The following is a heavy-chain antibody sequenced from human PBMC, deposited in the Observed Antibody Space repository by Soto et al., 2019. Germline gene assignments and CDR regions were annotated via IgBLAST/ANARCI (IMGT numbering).Heavy chain of an antibody. D-gene: IGHD6-13*01. Sequence: EVQLVESGGGLVQPGGSLRLSCAASGFTFSSYWMHWVRQAPGKGLVWVSRINSDGSSTSYADSVKGRFTISRDNAKNTLYLQMNSLRAEDTAVYYCARDKTAAAGGVRYYGMDVWGQGTTVTVSS. V-gene: IGHV3-74*01. CDR1: GFTFSSYW. CDR3: ARDKTAAAGGVRYYGMDV. J-gene: IGHJ6*02. CDR2: INSDGSST.